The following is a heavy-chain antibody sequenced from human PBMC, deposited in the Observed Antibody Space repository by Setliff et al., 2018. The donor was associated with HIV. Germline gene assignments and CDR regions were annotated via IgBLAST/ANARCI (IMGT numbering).Heavy chain of an antibody. D-gene: IGHD3-3*01. V-gene: IGHV1-2*02. CDR2: INPHSGDT. Sequence: ASVKVSCKASGYTFTGYYMHWVRQAPGQGLEWMGWINPHSGDTNYAQKFQDRVTMTRDTSVNIAYMQLSRLRSDDTAVYYCARALTLFGVEYYYYFGMDVWGQGTTVTVSS. CDR1: GYTFTGYY. CDR3: ARALTLFGVEYYYYFGMDV. J-gene: IGHJ6*02.